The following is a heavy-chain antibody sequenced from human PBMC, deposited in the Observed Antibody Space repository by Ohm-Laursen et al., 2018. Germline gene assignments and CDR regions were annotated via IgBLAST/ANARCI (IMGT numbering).Heavy chain of an antibody. CDR3: ARVPVYGDPRFDY. V-gene: IGHV4-38-2*02. CDR2: IYHSGST. Sequence: TLSLTCNVSGGSISSGYYWGWIRQPPGKGLEWIGSIYHSGSTYYNPSLKSRVTISVDTSKNQFSLKLSSVTAADTAVYYCARVPVYGDPRFDYWGQGTLVTVSS. J-gene: IGHJ4*02. D-gene: IGHD4-17*01. CDR1: GGSISSGYY.